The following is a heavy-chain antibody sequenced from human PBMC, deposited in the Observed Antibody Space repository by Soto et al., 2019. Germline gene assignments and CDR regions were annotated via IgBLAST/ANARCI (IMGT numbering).Heavy chain of an antibody. CDR3: ARRSSSWYFDY. J-gene: IGHJ4*02. CDR1: GFTFSSYA. Sequence: EVQLLESGGGLVQPGGSLRLSCAASGFTFSSYAMNWVLQAPGKGLEWVSVISGSDGSTYYADSVKGRFTISRDNSKNTLNLQMNSLRAEATAVYYCARRSSSWYFDYWGQGTLVTVSS. V-gene: IGHV3-23*01. CDR2: ISGSDGST. D-gene: IGHD6-13*01.